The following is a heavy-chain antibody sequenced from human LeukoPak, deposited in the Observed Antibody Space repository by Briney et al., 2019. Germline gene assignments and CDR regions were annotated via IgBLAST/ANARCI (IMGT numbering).Heavy chain of an antibody. V-gene: IGHV3-11*01. D-gene: IGHD7-27*01. Sequence: GGSLRLSCAASGFTFSGYYMSWIRQAPGKGLEWLAYISNSGDTRKYADSVTGRFTISRDNAKNSVFLQMHSLTAEASGLYYCARDVRGRTPLKLGMKWFDPWGQGTRVTVSS. CDR3: ARDVRGRTPLKLGMKWFDP. CDR1: GFTFSGYY. J-gene: IGHJ5*02. CDR2: ISNSGDTR.